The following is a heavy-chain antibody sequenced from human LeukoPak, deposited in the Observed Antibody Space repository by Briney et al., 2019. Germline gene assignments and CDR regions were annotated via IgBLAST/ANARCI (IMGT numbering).Heavy chain of an antibody. CDR1: GFTFSGFS. CDR2: MNEYGSEI. J-gene: IGHJ4*02. V-gene: IGHV3-7*01. CDR3: ARPRGCGSSRCNNFDY. Sequence: GGSLRLSCAVSGFTFSGFSMSWVRQAPGKGLEWVAKMNEYGSEIFYVDSVKGRFTISRDNAKNSLYLQMNRLRAEDTAVYYCARPRGCGSSRCNNFDYWGQGTLVTVSS. D-gene: IGHD2-2*01.